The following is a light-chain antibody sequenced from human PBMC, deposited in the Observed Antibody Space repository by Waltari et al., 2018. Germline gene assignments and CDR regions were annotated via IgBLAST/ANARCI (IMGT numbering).Light chain of an antibody. Sequence: QSALTHPASVSGSPGQSITLSCTGTSNDVGAYNYVSWYQQHPGKAPKLMLYDVSKRPSGVSNRFSGSKSGNTASLTISGLQAEDEADYYCSSYTSSTVVFGGGTKLTVL. CDR3: SSYTSSTVV. J-gene: IGLJ2*01. CDR2: DVS. V-gene: IGLV2-14*03. CDR1: SNDVGAYNY.